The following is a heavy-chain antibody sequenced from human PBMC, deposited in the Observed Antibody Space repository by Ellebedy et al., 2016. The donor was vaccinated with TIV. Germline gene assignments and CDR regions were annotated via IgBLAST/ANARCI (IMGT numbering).Heavy chain of an antibody. D-gene: IGHD3-9*01. CDR3: ARVLDIFTGPPFDP. CDR2: IYSTGTT. V-gene: IGHV4-59*02. J-gene: IGHJ5*02. CDR1: GDSVTGYY. Sequence: MPSETLSLTCTVSGDSVTGYYWTWIRQPPGKGLEWIGYIYSTGTTNYNPSLKSRVTIAGHTSRNRISLMLRSVTAADTAVYYCARVLDIFTGPPFDPWGQGILVTVSS.